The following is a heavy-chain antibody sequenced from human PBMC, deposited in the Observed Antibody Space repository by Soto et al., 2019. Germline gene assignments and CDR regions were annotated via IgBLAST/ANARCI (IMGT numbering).Heavy chain of an antibody. CDR1: GGTFSSYA. Sequence: QVQLVQSGAEVKKPGSSVKVSCKASGGTFSSYAISWVRQAPGQGLEWMGGIIPIFGTANYAQKFQGRVTITADESTSTAYMELSSLRSEDTAVYYCARAFHYGDYANYYYYGMDVLGQGSTVTVSS. V-gene: IGHV1-69*01. D-gene: IGHD4-17*01. CDR3: ARAFHYGDYANYYYYGMDV. CDR2: IIPIFGTA. J-gene: IGHJ6*02.